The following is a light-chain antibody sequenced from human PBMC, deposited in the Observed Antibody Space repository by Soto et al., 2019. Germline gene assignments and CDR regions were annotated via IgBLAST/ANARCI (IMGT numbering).Light chain of an antibody. CDR3: GTSDSSLSVSYV. CDR1: SSNIGNNY. Sequence: QSVLTQPPSVSAAPGQKVTISCSGSSSNIGNNYVSWYQQLPGTAPKLLIYDNNKRPSGIPDRFSGSKSGTSATLGITGLQTRDEADYYCGTSDSSLSVSYVFGTGTKLTVL. V-gene: IGLV1-51*01. J-gene: IGLJ1*01. CDR2: DNN.